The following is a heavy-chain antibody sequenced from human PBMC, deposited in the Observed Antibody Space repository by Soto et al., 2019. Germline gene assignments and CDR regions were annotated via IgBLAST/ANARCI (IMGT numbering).Heavy chain of an antibody. V-gene: IGHV6-1*01. Sequence: PSQALSLTCAISGDSVSSNSAAWNWIRQSPSRGLEWLGRTYYRSKWYNDYAVSVKSRITINPDTSKNQFSLQLNSVTPEDTAVYYGAKEFYVRDAFDIWGQGTLVTVSS. CDR1: GDSVSSNSAA. CDR3: AKEFYVRDAFDI. D-gene: IGHD3-10*01. CDR2: TYYRSKWYN. J-gene: IGHJ3*02.